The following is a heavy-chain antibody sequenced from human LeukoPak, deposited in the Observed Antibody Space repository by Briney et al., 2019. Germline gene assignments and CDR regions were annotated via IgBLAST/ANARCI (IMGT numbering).Heavy chain of an antibody. J-gene: IGHJ1*01. D-gene: IGHD6-19*01. Sequence: PGGSLGLSCAASGFTFRSNWMSWVRQAPGNGLEWVAHVQPDGSAKIYADSVKGRFTISRDNAKDSVYLQMNSLRVEDTAVYYCARDFFGWSSLGHWGQGTLVTVSS. V-gene: IGHV3-7*01. CDR2: VQPDGSAK. CDR3: ARDFFGWSSLGH. CDR1: GFTFRSNW.